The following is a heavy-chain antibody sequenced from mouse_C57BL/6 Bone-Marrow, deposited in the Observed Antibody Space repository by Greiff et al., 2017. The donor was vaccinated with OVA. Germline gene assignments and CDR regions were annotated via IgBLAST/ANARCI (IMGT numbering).Heavy chain of an antibody. D-gene: IGHD1-1*01. CDR1: GYTFTSYW. CDR3: AIPIPGYYYGNSSYAMDD. V-gene: IGHV1-64*01. CDR2: IHPNSGST. Sequence: QVQLQQPGAELVKPGASVKLSCKASGYTFTSYWMHWVQQRPGQGLEWIGMIHPNSGSTNYNEKFKSKATLTVDKSSSTASMQLSSLTSEDSAVYYWAIPIPGYYYGNSSYAMDDWGQGTSVTVSS. J-gene: IGHJ4*01.